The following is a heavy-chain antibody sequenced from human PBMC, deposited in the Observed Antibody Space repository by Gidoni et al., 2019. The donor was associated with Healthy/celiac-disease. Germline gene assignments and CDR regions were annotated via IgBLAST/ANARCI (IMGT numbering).Heavy chain of an antibody. Sequence: QLQLQESGPGLVKPSETLSLTCTVSGGSISSSSYYWGWIRQPPGKGLEWIGSIYYSGSTYYNPSLKSRVTISVDTSKNQFSLKLSSVTAADTAVYYCARPQDLVTTVAYWYFDLWGRGTLVTVSS. CDR1: GGSISSSSYY. CDR3: ARPQDLVTTVAYWYFDL. D-gene: IGHD4-17*01. V-gene: IGHV4-39*01. J-gene: IGHJ2*01. CDR2: IYYSGST.